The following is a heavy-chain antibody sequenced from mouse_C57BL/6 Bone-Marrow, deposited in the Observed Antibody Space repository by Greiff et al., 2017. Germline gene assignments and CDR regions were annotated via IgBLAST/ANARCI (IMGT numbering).Heavy chain of an antibody. Sequence: VQLQQSGAELVKPGASVKLSCKASGYTFTSYWMHWVKQRPGQGLEWIGMIRPNSGSTNYNEKFKSKATLTVDKSSSTAYMQLSRLTSEDSAVYDGARRRRWYFDVRGTGTTGTVSS. CDR1: GYTFTSYW. CDR3: ARRRRWYFDV. J-gene: IGHJ1*03. CDR2: IRPNSGST. V-gene: IGHV1-64*01.